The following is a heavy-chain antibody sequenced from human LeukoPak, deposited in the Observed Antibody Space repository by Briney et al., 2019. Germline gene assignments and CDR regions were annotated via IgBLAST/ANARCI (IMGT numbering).Heavy chain of an antibody. Sequence: ASVKVSCKASGYTFASYGISWVRQAPGQGLEWMGGIIPIFGTANYAQKFQGRVTITADESTSTAYMELSSLRSEDTAVYYCAWAHCSGGSCYYGPFDYWGQGTLVTVSS. CDR3: AWAHCSGGSCYYGPFDY. CDR2: IIPIFGTA. D-gene: IGHD2-15*01. J-gene: IGHJ4*02. V-gene: IGHV1-69*13. CDR1: GYTFASYG.